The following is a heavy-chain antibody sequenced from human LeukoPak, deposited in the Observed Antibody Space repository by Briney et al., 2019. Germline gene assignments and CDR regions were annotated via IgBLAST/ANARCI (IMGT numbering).Heavy chain of an antibody. D-gene: IGHD6-19*01. V-gene: IGHV1-2*02. CDR1: AYTFTGYY. J-gene: IGHJ5*02. CDR3: AREAVIAVAGNNWFDP. CDR2: VNPNSGGT. Sequence: ASVKVSCKASAYTFTGYYIHWVRQAPGQGLEWMGRVNPNSGGTKYAQKFQGRVTVTRDTSISTAYMEVRVTSDDTAVYYCAREAVIAVAGNNWFDPWGQGTLVTVSS.